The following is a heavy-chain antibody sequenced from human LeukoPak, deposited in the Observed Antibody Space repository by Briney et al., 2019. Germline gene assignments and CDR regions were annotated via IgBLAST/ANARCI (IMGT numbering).Heavy chain of an antibody. J-gene: IGHJ6*04. CDR2: IILIFGTG. CDR3: ASGIMFGTTGTTHPKKYYYYGMDV. Sequence: SVKVSCKASGGTFSSYAISWVRQPPGQGLEWMGVIILIFGTGNYAQKFQGRVTITADKSTSTAYMELSSLRSEDTAVYYCASGIMFGTTGTTHPKKYYYYGMDVWGKGTTVTVSS. CDR1: GGTFSSYA. V-gene: IGHV1-69*06. D-gene: IGHD1-1*01.